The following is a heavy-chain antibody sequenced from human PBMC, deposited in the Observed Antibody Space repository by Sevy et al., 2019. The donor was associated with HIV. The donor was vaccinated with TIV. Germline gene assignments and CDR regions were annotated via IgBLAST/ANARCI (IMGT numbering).Heavy chain of an antibody. CDR3: ARGGVRGVIGEG. CDR2: INEDGSEK. CDR1: GFTFSSYW. V-gene: IGHV3-7*01. Sequence: GGSLRLSCAASGFTFSSYWMSWVRQAPGKGLEWVANINEDGSEKYYVDSVKGRFTISRDNAKNLLYLQMNSLRAEDTAVYFCARGGVRGVIGEGGGQGTLVTVSS. J-gene: IGHJ4*02. D-gene: IGHD3-10*02.